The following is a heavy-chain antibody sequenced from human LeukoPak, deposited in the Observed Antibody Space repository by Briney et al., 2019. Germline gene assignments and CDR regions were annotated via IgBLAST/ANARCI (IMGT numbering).Heavy chain of an antibody. J-gene: IGHJ4*02. D-gene: IGHD1-26*01. CDR1: GFTFSSYW. Sequence: GGSLRLSCAVSGFTFSSYWMHWVRQAPGKGLLWVSRIDSDGSITTYADSVKGRFTIFRDNAKNTLYLQMNSLRVEDTAVYYCARDRIVGATPLDYWGQGTLVTVSS. CDR3: ARDRIVGATPLDY. CDR2: IDSDGSIT. V-gene: IGHV3-74*01.